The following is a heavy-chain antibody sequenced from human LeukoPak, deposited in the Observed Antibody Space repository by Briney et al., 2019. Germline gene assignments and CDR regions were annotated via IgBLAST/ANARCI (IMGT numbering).Heavy chain of an antibody. D-gene: IGHD3-22*01. CDR3: AGLVGRYSSGLYYYYFDY. CDR1: GDPINSLDL. Sequence: SETLSLTCTVSGDPINSLDLWSWVRQPPRKGLEWIGEMYLSGTTHSNPSVKSRVTISIDKSKNQFFLNLSSVTAADTAVYYCAGLVGRYSSGLYYYYFDYWGQGTLVTVSS. V-gene: IGHV4-4*02. CDR2: MYLSGTT. J-gene: IGHJ4*02.